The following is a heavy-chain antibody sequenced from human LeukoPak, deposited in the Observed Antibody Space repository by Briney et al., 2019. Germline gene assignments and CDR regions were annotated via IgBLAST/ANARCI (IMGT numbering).Heavy chain of an antibody. CDR2: IYTSGST. CDR1: GGSISSYY. J-gene: IGHJ6*03. CDR3: ARDRYFNLRYYYYYCMDV. D-gene: IGHD2/OR15-2a*01. V-gene: IGHV4-4*07. Sequence: SETLSLTCTVSGGSISSYYWSWIRQPAGKGLEWIGRIYTSGSTNYNPSLKSRVTMSVDTSKNQFSLKLSSVTAADTAVYYCARDRYFNLRYYYYYCMDVWGKGTTVTVSS.